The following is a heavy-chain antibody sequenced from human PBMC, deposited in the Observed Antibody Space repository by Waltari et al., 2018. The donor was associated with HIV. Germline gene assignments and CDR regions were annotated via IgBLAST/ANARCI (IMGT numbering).Heavy chain of an antibody. CDR1: GGSFSGYY. J-gene: IGHJ3*02. CDR2: INHSGST. Sequence: QVQLQQWGAGLLKPSETLSLTCAVYGGSFSGYYWSWIRQPPGKGLEWIGEINHSGSTNYNPSLKSRVTISVDTSKNQFSLKLSSVTAADTAVYYCARPIGYYYDSSGPGPRGPDAFDIWGQGTMVTVSS. V-gene: IGHV4-34*01. D-gene: IGHD3-22*01. CDR3: ARPIGYYYDSSGPGPRGPDAFDI.